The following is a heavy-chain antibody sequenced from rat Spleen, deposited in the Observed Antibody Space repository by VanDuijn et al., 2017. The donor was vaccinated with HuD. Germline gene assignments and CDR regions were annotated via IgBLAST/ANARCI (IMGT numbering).Heavy chain of an antibody. CDR1: GFTFSSYW. Sequence: EVQLVETGGGLVHPGESLKLSCVASGFTFSSYWMFWIRQAPGEVLEWLSSISPDGGSTYYPDSMKVRFTISRDNAKSTLYLQVDSLRSEDTATYYCARPITYGWYFRFWGPGTMVTVSS. CDR2: ISPDGGST. J-gene: IGHJ1*01. D-gene: IGHD1-1*01. CDR3: ARPITYGWYFRF. V-gene: IGHV5-58*01.